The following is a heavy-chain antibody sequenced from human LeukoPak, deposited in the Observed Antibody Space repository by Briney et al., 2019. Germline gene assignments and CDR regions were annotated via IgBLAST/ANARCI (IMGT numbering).Heavy chain of an antibody. Sequence: GGSLRLSCAASGFTSNNCAMTWVRQAPGKGLEWVSSISDSAGATYYADSVRGRFTISRDNSGSTVHLQMNSLRADDTAIYFCAKGGSTAWTAVDYWGQGTLVTVSS. V-gene: IGHV3-23*01. D-gene: IGHD2-2*01. CDR2: ISDSAGAT. J-gene: IGHJ4*02. CDR1: GFTSNNCA. CDR3: AKGGSTAWTAVDY.